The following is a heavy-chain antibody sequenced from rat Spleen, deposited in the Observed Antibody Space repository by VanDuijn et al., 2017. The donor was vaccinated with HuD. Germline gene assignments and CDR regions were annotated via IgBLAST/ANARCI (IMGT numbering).Heavy chain of an antibody. Sequence: EVQLVESGGGLVQPGRSMKLSCAASGFTFSHCYMAWVRQAPTKGLEWVASISYDGSSTYYRDSVKGRFTISRDNAKSSLNLEMDSLRSEDTASYYCARQYYAYTDWGQGTLVTVSS. CDR2: ISYDGSST. CDR3: ARQYYAYTD. D-gene: IGHD1-9*01. V-gene: IGHV5-22*01. CDR1: GFTFSHCY. J-gene: IGHJ3*01.